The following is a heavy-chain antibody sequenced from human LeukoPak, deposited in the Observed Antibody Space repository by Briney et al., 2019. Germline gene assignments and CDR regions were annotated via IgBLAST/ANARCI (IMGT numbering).Heavy chain of an antibody. CDR3: ARGGYDILTGYVHFDY. Sequence: ASVKVSCKAFGYTFTGYYMHWVRQAPGQGLEWMGWINPNSGGTNYAQKFQGRVTMTRDTSISTAYMELSRLRSDDTAVYYCARGGYDILTGYVHFDYWGQGTLVTVSS. J-gene: IGHJ4*02. D-gene: IGHD3-9*01. CDR1: GYTFTGYY. V-gene: IGHV1-2*02. CDR2: INPNSGGT.